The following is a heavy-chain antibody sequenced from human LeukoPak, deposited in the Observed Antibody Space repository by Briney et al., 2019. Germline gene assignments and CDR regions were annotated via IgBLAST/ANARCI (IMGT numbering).Heavy chain of an antibody. J-gene: IGHJ4*02. Sequence: SGPTLVKPTQTLTLTCTFSGFSLSTSGVGVGWIRQPPGKALEWLALIYWNDDKRYSPSLKSRLAITKDTPKNQVVLTMTNMDPVDTATYYCAHSMRLYYFDYWGQGTLVTVSS. V-gene: IGHV2-5*01. D-gene: IGHD6-25*01. CDR3: AHSMRLYYFDY. CDR2: IYWNDDK. CDR1: GFSLSTSGVG.